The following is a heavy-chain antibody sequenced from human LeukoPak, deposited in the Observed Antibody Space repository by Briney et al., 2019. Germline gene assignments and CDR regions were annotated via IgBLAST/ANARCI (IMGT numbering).Heavy chain of an antibody. Sequence: ASVKVSCKASGFTFTSSAVQWVRQARGQRLEWIGWIVVGSGNTNYAQKFQERVTITRDMSTSTAYMELSSLRSEDTAVYYCAAGRLRPGAFDIWGQGTMVTVSS. CDR2: IVVGSGNT. J-gene: IGHJ3*02. D-gene: IGHD3-16*01. CDR1: GFTFTSSA. CDR3: AAGRLRPGAFDI. V-gene: IGHV1-58*01.